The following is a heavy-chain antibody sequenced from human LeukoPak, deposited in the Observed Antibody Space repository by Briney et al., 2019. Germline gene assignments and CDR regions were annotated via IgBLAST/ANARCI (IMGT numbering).Heavy chain of an antibody. V-gene: IGHV4-34*01. CDR2: INHSGST. Sequence: SETLSLTCTVYGGSFSGYCWSWIRQPPGKGLEWVGEINHSGSTNYNPSLKSRVTISVDTSKNQFSLKLTSVTAADTAVYYCTGGKPETVFDYWGQGTLVTVSS. CDR3: TGGKPETVFDY. CDR1: GGSFSGYC. D-gene: IGHD2-21*02. J-gene: IGHJ4*02.